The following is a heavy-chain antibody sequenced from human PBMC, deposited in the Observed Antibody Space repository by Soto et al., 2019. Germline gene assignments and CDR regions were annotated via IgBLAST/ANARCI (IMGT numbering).Heavy chain of an antibody. J-gene: IGHJ6*02. D-gene: IGHD3-22*01. CDR3: ARDYNYYDSSGYYYSKYGMDV. CDR2: IYYSAST. Sequence: TLSPTCTVSGGSISSGCYYWSWVRQHPRKCLEWIGYIYYSASTYYNPSLKSRVTISVDTSKNQFSLKLSSVTAADTAVYYCARDYNYYDSSGYYYSKYGMDVWGQGTTATVS. CDR1: GGSISSGCYY. V-gene: IGHV4-31*03.